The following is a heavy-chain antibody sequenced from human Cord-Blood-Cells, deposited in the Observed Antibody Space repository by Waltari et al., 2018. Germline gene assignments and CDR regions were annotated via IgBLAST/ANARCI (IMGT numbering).Heavy chain of an antibody. CDR2: INHRGST. Sequence: QVQLQQWGAGLLKPSETLSLTCAVYGGSFSGYYWSWIRQPPGKGLEWIGEINHRGSTHYRPSLKDRVTISVDTSKNQFSLKLSSVTAADTAVYYCATRPAPRGYSYPFDYWGQGTLVTVSS. CDR3: ATRPAPRGYSYPFDY. D-gene: IGHD5-18*01. CDR1: GGSFSGYY. J-gene: IGHJ4*02. V-gene: IGHV4-34*01.